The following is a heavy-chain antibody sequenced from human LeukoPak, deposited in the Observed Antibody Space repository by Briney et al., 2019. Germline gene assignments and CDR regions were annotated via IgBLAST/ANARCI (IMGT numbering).Heavy chain of an antibody. D-gene: IGHD2-2*01. CDR2: IYYSGST. V-gene: IGHV4-39*07. J-gene: IGHJ5*02. Sequence: SETLSLTCTVSGGSISSSSYYWGWIRQPPGKGLEWIGSIYYSGSTYYNPSLKSRVTISVDTSKNQFSLKLSSVTAADTAVYYCARESVLGYCSSTSCKGGGWFDPWGQGTLVTVSS. CDR1: GGSISSSSYY. CDR3: ARESVLGYCSSTSCKGGGWFDP.